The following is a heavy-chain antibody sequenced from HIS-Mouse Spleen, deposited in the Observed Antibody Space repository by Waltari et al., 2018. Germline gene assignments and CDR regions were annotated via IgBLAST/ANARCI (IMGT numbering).Heavy chain of an antibody. Sequence: QVQLVHSGAEVKKPGSSVKVSCKASGGTFSSYAISWVRQAPGQVLEWMGGVSTIFGTANSAQKFPGRVTITADESTSTAYMELSSLRSEDTAVYYCAGLYNWNYVDYWCQGTLVTVSS. CDR3: AGLYNWNYVDY. CDR2: VSTIFGTA. D-gene: IGHD1-20*01. J-gene: IGHJ4*02. CDR1: GGTFSSYA. V-gene: IGHV1-69*01.